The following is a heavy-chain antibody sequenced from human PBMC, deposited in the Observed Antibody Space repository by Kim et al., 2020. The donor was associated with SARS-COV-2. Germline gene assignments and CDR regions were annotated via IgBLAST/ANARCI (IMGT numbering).Heavy chain of an antibody. CDR3: ASPGITMVRGTPYYYGIDV. V-gene: IGHV4-39*01. D-gene: IGHD3-10*01. Sequence: SETLSLTCTVSGGSISSSSYYWGWIRQPPGKGLEWIGSIYYSGSTYYNPSLKSRVTISVDTSKNQLSLKRSSVTAADTAVYYCASPGITMVRGTPYYYGIDVWGQGTTVTVSS. J-gene: IGHJ6*02. CDR2: IYYSGST. CDR1: GGSISSSSYY.